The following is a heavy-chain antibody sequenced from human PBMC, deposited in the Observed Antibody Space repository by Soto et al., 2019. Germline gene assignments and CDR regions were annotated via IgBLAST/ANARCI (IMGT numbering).Heavy chain of an antibody. CDR3: ASYYSSGSYSYYYYGMDV. J-gene: IGHJ6*02. V-gene: IGHV1-69*13. CDR1: GGTFSSYA. Sequence: SVKVSCKASGGTFSSYAISWVRQAPGQGLEWMGGIIPIFGTANYAQKFQGRVTITADESTSIAYMELSSLRSEDTAVYYCASYYSSGSYSYYYYGMDVWGQGTTVTVSS. CDR2: IIPIFGTA. D-gene: IGHD3-10*01.